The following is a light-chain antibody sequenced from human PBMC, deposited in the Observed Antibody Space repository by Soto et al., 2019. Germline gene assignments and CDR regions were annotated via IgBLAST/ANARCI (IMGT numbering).Light chain of an antibody. CDR3: QQYGSSPLT. V-gene: IGKV3-20*01. CDR2: GAS. J-gene: IGKJ4*01. CDR1: QSVSSSY. Sequence: EIVLTQSPGTLSLSPEERATLSCRASQSVSSSYLAGYQHKPGQAPRHLIYGASSMATGIPDRFSGSGSGTDFTLTISSLEPEDFAVYYCQQYGSSPLTFGGGTKVEI.